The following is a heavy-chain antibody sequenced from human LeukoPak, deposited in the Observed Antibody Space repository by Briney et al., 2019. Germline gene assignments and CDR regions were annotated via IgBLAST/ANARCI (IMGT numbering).Heavy chain of an antibody. Sequence: GGSLRLSCAASGFTFSDYGMHWVRQAPAKGLEWVAFIRYDGSNKYYADSVKGRFTISRDNSKNTLYLQMNSLRAEDTAVYYCAKDSYVCSSTSCLADYWGQGTLVTVSS. D-gene: IGHD2-2*01. J-gene: IGHJ4*02. CDR1: GFTFSDYG. CDR2: IRYDGSNK. CDR3: AKDSYVCSSTSCLADY. V-gene: IGHV3-30*02.